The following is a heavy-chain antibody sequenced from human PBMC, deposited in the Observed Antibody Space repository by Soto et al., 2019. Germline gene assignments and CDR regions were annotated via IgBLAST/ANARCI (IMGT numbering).Heavy chain of an antibody. V-gene: IGHV1-2*02. J-gene: IGHJ4*02. CDR1: GYTFTGYY. CDR3: ASDYAIFGVVLYYFDY. D-gene: IGHD3-3*01. Sequence: ASVKVSCKASGYTFTGYYMHWVRQAPGQGLEGMGWINPNSGGTNYAQKFQGRVTMTRDTSISTAYMELSRLRSDDTAVYYCASDYAIFGVVLYYFDYWGQGTLVTVSS. CDR2: INPNSGGT.